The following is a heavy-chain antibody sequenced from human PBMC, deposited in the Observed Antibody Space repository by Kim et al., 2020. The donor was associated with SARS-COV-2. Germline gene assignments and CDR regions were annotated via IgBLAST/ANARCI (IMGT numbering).Heavy chain of an antibody. D-gene: IGHD4-4*01. CDR3: TWDDSSKRDY. CDR1: GFTFSPAG. J-gene: IGHJ4*02. V-gene: IGHV3-15*01. CDR2: IKSKALGETT. Sequence: GGSLRLSCAASGFTFSPAGMSWVRQAPGKGLDWVGRIKSKALGETTDYAAPVKGRFIISRDDSEDTLYLKMNSLTTKDTAFYYCTWDDSSKRDYWGQGTLVTVSS.